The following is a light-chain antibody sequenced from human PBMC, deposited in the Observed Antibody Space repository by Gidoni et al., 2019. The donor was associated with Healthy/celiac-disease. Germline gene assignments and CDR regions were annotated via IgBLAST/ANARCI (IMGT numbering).Light chain of an antibody. V-gene: IGKV3-20*01. CDR1: QSVSSSY. CDR2: CAS. Sequence: EIVSTQSPGTLYLSPGERATLACRASQSVSSSYLAWYQQKPGQAPRLLIYCASSRATGIPDRFRGSGSGTDFTLTISSLEPADFAVYYCQQYGSSPLTFXGXTKVELK. J-gene: IGKJ4*01. CDR3: QQYGSSPLT.